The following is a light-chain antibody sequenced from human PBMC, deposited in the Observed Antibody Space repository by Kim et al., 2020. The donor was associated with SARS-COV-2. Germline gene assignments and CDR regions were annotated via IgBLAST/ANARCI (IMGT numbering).Light chain of an antibody. V-gene: IGKV3-11*01. CDR2: DAS. Sequence: SPGERTTVPCRASQSVSSNLAWNQQKPGQPPSLLIYDASNRATGIPARFSGSGSGTDFTLTISSLGPEDFAVYYCQQRSNWPPSLTFGEGTKVEI. CDR1: QSVSSN. J-gene: IGKJ4*01. CDR3: QQRSNWPPSLT.